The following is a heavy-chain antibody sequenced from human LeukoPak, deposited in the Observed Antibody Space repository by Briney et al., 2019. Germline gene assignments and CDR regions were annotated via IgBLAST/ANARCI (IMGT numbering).Heavy chain of an antibody. V-gene: IGHV4-34*01. CDR3: ARVGGYYYDSSGYYYGWFDP. D-gene: IGHD3-22*01. CDR2: INHSGST. Sequence: PSETLSLTCAVYGGSFSGYYWSWIRQPPGKGLEWIGEINHSGSTNYNPSLKSRVTISVDTSKNQFSLKLSSVTAADTAVYYCARVGGYYYDSSGYYYGWFDPWGQGTLVTVSS. CDR1: GGSFSGYY. J-gene: IGHJ5*02.